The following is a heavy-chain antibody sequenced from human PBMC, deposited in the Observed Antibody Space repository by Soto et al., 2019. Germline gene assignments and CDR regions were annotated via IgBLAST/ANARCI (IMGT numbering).Heavy chain of an antibody. CDR1: GFPLSTYG. CDR3: ARIRGYWYGLDV. CDR2: ITGTGGNT. J-gene: IGHJ6*02. Sequence: GGSLRLSCAASGFPLSTYGMTWVRQAPGKGLEWVSAITGTGGNTYYVDSVKGRFTSPRDNSKNMLYLQMNSLRVEDTAVYYCARIRGYWYGLDVWGQGTTVTVSS. V-gene: IGHV3-23*01.